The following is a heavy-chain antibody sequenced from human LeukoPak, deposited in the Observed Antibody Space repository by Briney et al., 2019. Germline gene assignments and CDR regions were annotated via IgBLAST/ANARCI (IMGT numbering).Heavy chain of an antibody. J-gene: IGHJ6*02. CDR1: GYSFTNYW. D-gene: IGHD2-21*02. CDR3: ARLNRDSAPGV. Sequence: GESLKISCRGSGYSFTNYWIGWVRQMPGKGLEWMGIIHPGDSDTRYSPSFQGQVNISVDKSISTACLQWSSLKASDTAMYYCARLNRDSAPGVWGQGATVIVSS. CDR2: IHPGDSDT. V-gene: IGHV5-51*01.